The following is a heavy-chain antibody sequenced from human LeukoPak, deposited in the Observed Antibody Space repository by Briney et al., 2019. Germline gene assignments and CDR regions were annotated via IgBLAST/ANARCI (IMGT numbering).Heavy chain of an antibody. CDR1: GFTFSSYA. D-gene: IGHD3-10*01. V-gene: IGHV3-23*01. CDR2: ISGSGGST. Sequence: GGSLRLSCAASGFTFSSYAMSWVRQAPGKGLEWISAISGSGGSTYYADSVKGRFTISRDNAKNSLYLQMNSLRAEDTAVYYCARDDGSGSYYTHTYYFDYWGQGTLVTVSS. J-gene: IGHJ4*02. CDR3: ARDDGSGSYYTHTYYFDY.